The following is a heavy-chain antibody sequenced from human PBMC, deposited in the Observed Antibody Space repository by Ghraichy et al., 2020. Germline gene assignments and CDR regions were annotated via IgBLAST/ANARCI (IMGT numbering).Heavy chain of an antibody. V-gene: IGHV3-7*03. CDR1: GFTFSSSW. D-gene: IGHD5-12*01. CDR2: IKQDGSEK. Sequence: GGSLRLSCAASGFTFSSSWMSWVRQAPGKGLEWVANIKQDGSEKYYVDSVKGRFTISRDNAKNSLYLQMNSLRAEDTAVYYCARNGARYSGYDLFIDYWGQGTLVTVSS. J-gene: IGHJ4*02. CDR3: ARNGARYSGYDLFIDY.